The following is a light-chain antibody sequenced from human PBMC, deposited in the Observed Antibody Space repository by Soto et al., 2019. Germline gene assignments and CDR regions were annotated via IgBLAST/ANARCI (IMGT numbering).Light chain of an antibody. CDR2: GAS. J-gene: IGKJ1*01. CDR3: QQYHSYPRT. V-gene: IGKV1-5*03. Sequence: DIQMTQSPSTLSASVGDRVTITCRASQSIRSWLAWYQQKPGKAPKLLIYGASSLETGVPSRFSGSGSGTEFTLTISSLQPDDFATYYCQQYHSYPRTFGRGTKVEIK. CDR1: QSIRSW.